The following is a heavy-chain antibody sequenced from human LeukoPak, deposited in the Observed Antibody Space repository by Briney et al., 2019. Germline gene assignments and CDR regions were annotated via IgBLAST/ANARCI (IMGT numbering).Heavy chain of an antibody. J-gene: IGHJ6*02. Sequence: GGSLRLSCAASGFTFSSYSMNWVRQAPGKGLEWVSYISSSSSTIYYADSVKGRFTISRDNAKNSLYLQMNSLRAEDTAVYYCAREGSPAGYYYYGMDVWGQGTTVTVSS. V-gene: IGHV3-48*01. CDR2: ISSSSSTI. CDR3: AREGSPAGYYYYGMDV. CDR1: GFTFSSYS. D-gene: IGHD6-13*01.